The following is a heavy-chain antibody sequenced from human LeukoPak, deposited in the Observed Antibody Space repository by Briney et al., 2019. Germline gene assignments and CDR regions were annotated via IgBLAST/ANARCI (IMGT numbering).Heavy chain of an antibody. CDR2: ISSSGSTI. V-gene: IGHV3-48*03. J-gene: IGHJ4*02. CDR1: GFTFSSYE. CDR3: ARLVDYYDSSGYYY. D-gene: IGHD3-22*01. Sequence: GGSLRLSCAASGFTFSSYEMNWVRQAPGKGLEWVSYISSSGSTIYYADSVKGRFTISRDNAKNSLYLQMNSLRAEDTAVYYCARLVDYYDSSGYYYWGQGTLVTVSS.